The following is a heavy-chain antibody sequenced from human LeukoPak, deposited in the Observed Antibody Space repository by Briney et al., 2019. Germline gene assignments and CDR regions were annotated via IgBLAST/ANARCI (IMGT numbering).Heavy chain of an antibody. Sequence: GGSLRLSCAASGFTVSSNYMSWVRQAPGKGLEWVSVIYSGGSTYYADSVKGRFTIPRDNSKNTLYLQMNSLRAEDTAVYYCARDAMLYLDPWGQGTLVTVSS. CDR3: ARDAMLYLDP. D-gene: IGHD3-10*02. V-gene: IGHV3-66*02. J-gene: IGHJ5*02. CDR2: IYSGGST. CDR1: GFTVSSNY.